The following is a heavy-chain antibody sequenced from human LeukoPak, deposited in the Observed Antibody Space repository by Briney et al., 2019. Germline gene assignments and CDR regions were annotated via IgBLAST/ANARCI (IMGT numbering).Heavy chain of an antibody. Sequence: GGSLRLSCAASGFTFGSYWMHWVRQAPGKGLVWVSRINTDGGSTTYADSVKGRFTISRDNAMNTLYLQMNSLRAEDTAVYYCGRGFSIVPAGIPDYWGLGTLVTVSS. CDR2: INTDGGST. J-gene: IGHJ4*02. D-gene: IGHD2-2*02. CDR3: GRGFSIVPAGIPDY. V-gene: IGHV3-74*01. CDR1: GFTFGSYW.